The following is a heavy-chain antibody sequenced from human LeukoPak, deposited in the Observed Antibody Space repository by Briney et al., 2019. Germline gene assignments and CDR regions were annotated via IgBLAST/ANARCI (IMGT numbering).Heavy chain of an antibody. Sequence: PGGSLRPSRAPSGFTFADYTMHWVGQAPGQGLEWVSLISWDGGSTYYADSVKGRFTISRDNSKNSLYLQMNSLRTEDTALYYCAKDESAGYWGQGTLVTVSA. CDR1: GFTFADYT. J-gene: IGHJ4*02. CDR2: ISWDGGST. CDR3: AKDESAGY. V-gene: IGHV3-43*01.